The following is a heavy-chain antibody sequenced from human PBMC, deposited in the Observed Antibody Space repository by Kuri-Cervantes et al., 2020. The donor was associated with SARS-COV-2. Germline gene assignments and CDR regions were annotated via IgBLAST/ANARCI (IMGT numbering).Heavy chain of an antibody. D-gene: IGHD4-17*01. CDR2: IGTAGDP. CDR1: GFTFSSYA. Sequence: GGSLRLSCAASGFTFSSYAMSWVRQAPGKGLEWVSAIGTAGDPYYPGSVKGRFTISRENAKNSLYLQMNSLRAGDTAVYYCARDGTDYGDYGPYYYYGMDVWGQGTTVTVSS. J-gene: IGHJ6*02. CDR3: ARDGTDYGDYGPYYYYGMDV. V-gene: IGHV3-13*05.